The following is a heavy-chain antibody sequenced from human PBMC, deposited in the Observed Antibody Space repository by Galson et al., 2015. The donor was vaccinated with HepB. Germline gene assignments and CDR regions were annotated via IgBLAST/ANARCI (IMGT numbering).Heavy chain of an antibody. CDR1: GDSVSSNSAA. J-gene: IGHJ6*02. D-gene: IGHD3-10*01. Sequence: CAISGDSVSSNSAAWNWIRQSPSRGLEWLGRTHYRSKWYNDYAVSVKSRIIINPDTSKNQFSLQLNSVTPEDTAVYYCAKAGHYGSGIYYYYAMDVWGQGTTVAVSS. CDR3: AKAGHYGSGIYYYYAMDV. V-gene: IGHV6-1*01. CDR2: THYRSKWYN.